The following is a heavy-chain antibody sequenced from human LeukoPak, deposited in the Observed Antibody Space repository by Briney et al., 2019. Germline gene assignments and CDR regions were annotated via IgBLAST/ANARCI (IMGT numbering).Heavy chain of an antibody. D-gene: IGHD6-13*01. CDR2: ISGSGGST. CDR1: GFTFSSYA. CDR3: AKPPQGTWSFFDY. Sequence: GGSLRLSCAASGFTFSSYAMSWVRQAPGKGREWVSAISGSGGSTYYADSVKGRFTISRDNSKNTLYLQMNSLRDEDTAVYYCAKPPQGTWSFFDYWGQGTLVTVSS. V-gene: IGHV3-23*01. J-gene: IGHJ4*02.